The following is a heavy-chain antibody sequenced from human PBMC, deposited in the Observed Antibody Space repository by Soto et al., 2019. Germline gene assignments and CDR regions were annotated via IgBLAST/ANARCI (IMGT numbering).Heavy chain of an antibody. CDR2: ISAIGST. V-gene: IGHV4-4*07. Sequence: SETLSLTCTVSGASITGFYWSWIRQPAGKGLEWIGCISAIGSTSYNPSLKSRVMMLVNTSKKQFSLKLRSVTAADTAVYFCVRAGPKTWRGGMDAWGQGTSVTVSS. J-gene: IGHJ6*02. CDR1: GASITGFY. D-gene: IGHD1-1*01. CDR3: VRAGPKTWRGGMDA.